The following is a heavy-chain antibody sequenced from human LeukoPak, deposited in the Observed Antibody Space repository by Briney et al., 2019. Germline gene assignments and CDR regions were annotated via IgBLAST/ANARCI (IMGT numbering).Heavy chain of an antibody. CDR1: GFTFSSSG. J-gene: IGHJ4*02. CDR3: AKGSYGSGSYYNALVDY. D-gene: IGHD3-10*01. Sequence: GSLRLSCAASGFTFSSSGVSWVRQAPGKGLEWVSGISGSGGSTYYADSVKGRFTISRDNSKNTLYLQMNSLRAEDTAVYYCAKGSYGSGSYYNALVDYWGQGTLVTVSS. V-gene: IGHV3-23*01. CDR2: ISGSGGST.